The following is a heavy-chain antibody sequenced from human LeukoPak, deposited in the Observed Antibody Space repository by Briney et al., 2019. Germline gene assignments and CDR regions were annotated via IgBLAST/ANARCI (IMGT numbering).Heavy chain of an antibody. CDR2: ISAYNGNT. Sequence: ASVKVSCKASGYTFTSYGISWVRQAPGQGLEWMGWISAYNGNTNYAQKLQGRGTMTTDTSTSTAYMELRSLRSDDTAVYYCARDAGIVPAAAEYYFDYWGQGTLVTVSS. D-gene: IGHD2-2*01. J-gene: IGHJ4*02. V-gene: IGHV1-18*01. CDR3: ARDAGIVPAAAEYYFDY. CDR1: GYTFTSYG.